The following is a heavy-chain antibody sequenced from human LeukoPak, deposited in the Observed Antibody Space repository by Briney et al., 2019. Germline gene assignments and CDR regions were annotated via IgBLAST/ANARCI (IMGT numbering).Heavy chain of an antibody. J-gene: IGHJ6*03. CDR3: ARDRGRYYMDV. V-gene: IGHV3-48*01. CDR1: GFTFSSYS. D-gene: IGHD6-25*01. CDR2: ISSLSGTI. Sequence: GGSLRLSCAASGFTFSSYSMNWVRQAPGEGLEWVSYISSLSGTIYYADSVKGRFTISRDNAKNSLYLQMDSLRAEDTAVYYCARDRGRYYMDVWGKGTTVTISS.